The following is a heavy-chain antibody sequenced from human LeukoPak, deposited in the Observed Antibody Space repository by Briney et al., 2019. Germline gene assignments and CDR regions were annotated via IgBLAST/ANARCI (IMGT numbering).Heavy chain of an antibody. V-gene: IGHV3-74*01. CDR2: INSDASTI. D-gene: IGHD2-8*01. CDR1: GLTFSSDW. Sequence: GGSLRLSCAASGLTFSSDWMHWVRQVPGQGLVWVSRINSDASTINYADSVKGRFTISRDNAKSTLYLQMNNLRAEDTAVYYCAREDCTIGAVCSSLLDHWGRGTLVTVSS. J-gene: IGHJ4*02. CDR3: AREDCTIGAVCSSLLDH.